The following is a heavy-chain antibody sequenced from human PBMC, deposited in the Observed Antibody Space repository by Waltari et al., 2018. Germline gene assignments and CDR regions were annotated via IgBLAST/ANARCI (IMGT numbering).Heavy chain of an antibody. J-gene: IGHJ4*02. CDR2: IYYGGST. Sequence: QVQLQESGPGLVKPSQTLSLTCTVSGGPISSGGYYWSWIRQHQGKGLAWIGYIYYGGSTNYNPYLKSRVTISVDTSKNQFSLKLSSVTAADTAVYYCAREVMYSSISDYWGQGTLVTVSS. V-gene: IGHV4-31*03. D-gene: IGHD2-8*02. CDR1: GGPISSGGYY. CDR3: AREVMYSSISDY.